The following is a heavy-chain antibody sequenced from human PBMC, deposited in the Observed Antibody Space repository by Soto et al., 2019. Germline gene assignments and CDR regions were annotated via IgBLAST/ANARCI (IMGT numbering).Heavy chain of an antibody. Sequence: XESLTISCKGSGDSFTSYWIGWVGQMPGKGLEWMGIIYPGGSDTRYSPSFQGQVTISADKSISTAYLQWSSLKASDTAMYYCARQGSGWYDAFDIWGQGTMVTVS. CDR3: ARQGSGWYDAFDI. V-gene: IGHV5-51*01. CDR2: IYPGGSDT. D-gene: IGHD6-19*01. J-gene: IGHJ3*02. CDR1: GDSFTSYW.